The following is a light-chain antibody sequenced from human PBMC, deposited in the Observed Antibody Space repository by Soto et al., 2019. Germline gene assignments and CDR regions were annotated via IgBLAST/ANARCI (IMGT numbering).Light chain of an antibody. J-gene: IGLJ1*01. Sequence: QSVLTQPPSASGTPGQGVAISCSGSSSNIGSSTVNWYQQLPGTAPKLLIYSNNQRPSGVPDRFSGSKSGTSASLAISGLQSEDEADYYCGTWDSSLSAGVFGTGTKVTVL. CDR2: SNN. CDR3: GTWDSSLSAGV. V-gene: IGLV1-44*01. CDR1: SSNIGSST.